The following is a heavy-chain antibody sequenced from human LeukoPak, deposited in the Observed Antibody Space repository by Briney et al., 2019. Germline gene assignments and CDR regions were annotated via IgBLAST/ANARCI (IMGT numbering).Heavy chain of an antibody. CDR1: GYSISSGYY. Sequence: SETLSLTCAVSGYSISSGYYWGWIRQPPGKGLEWIGSIYHSGSTYYNPSLKRRVTISVDTSKNQFSLKLSSVTAADTAVYYCARLIFGVVQTIPFDYWGQGTLVTVSS. J-gene: IGHJ4*02. CDR3: ARLIFGVVQTIPFDY. V-gene: IGHV4-38-2*01. D-gene: IGHD3-3*02. CDR2: IYHSGST.